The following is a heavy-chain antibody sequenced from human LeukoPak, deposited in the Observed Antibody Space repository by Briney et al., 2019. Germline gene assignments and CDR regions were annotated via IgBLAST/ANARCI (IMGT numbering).Heavy chain of an antibody. J-gene: IGHJ6*02. CDR3: ARQSEAVADRYGMDV. D-gene: IGHD6-19*01. Sequence: GASVKVSCKASGYTFTSYGISWVRQAPGQGLEWMGRISAYNGNTNYAQKLQGRVTMTTDTSTSTAYMELRSLRSDDTAVYYCARQSEAVADRYGMDVWGQGTTVTVSS. CDR2: ISAYNGNT. V-gene: IGHV1-18*01. CDR1: GYTFTSYG.